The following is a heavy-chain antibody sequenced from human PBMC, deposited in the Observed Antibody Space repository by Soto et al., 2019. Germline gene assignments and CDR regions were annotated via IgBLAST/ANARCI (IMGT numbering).Heavy chain of an antibody. D-gene: IGHD2-21*01. J-gene: IGHJ4*02. Sequence: GGSLRLSCAASGFTFSDYYMSWIRQAPGKGLEWVSYISSSGTTIYYADSVKGRFTISRDNAKNSLYLRMNSLRAEDTAVYYCASLPYCGDECFSNYWGPGTLLTVSS. CDR3: ASLPYCGDECFSNY. V-gene: IGHV3-11*01. CDR1: GFTFSDYY. CDR2: ISSSGTTI.